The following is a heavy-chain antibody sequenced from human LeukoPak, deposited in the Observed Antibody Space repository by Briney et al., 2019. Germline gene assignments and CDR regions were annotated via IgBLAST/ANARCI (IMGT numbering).Heavy chain of an antibody. J-gene: IGHJ3*02. CDR2: ISYDGSNK. CDR1: GFTFNNYG. Sequence: GGSLRLSCVASGFTFNNYGMHWVRQAPGKGLEWVAAISYDGSNKYYADSVKGRFTISRDNSKNTLYLQMNSLRAEDTAVYYCARSGRNKAFDIWGQGTMVTVSS. CDR3: ARSGRNKAFDI. D-gene: IGHD2/OR15-2a*01. V-gene: IGHV3-30*19.